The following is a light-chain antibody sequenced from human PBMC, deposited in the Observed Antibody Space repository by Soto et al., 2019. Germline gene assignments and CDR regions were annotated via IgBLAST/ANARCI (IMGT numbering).Light chain of an antibody. V-gene: IGKV3-11*01. CDR2: DAS. J-gene: IGKJ5*01. CDR3: QQGGNLPLN. Sequence: EIVLTQSPATLSLSPGERATVSCRASQSVSSLLAWYQQKRGQAPRLLIYDASSRASGIPARFSGSGSGTDFTLTIRSLEPEDVAVYYCQQGGNLPLNFGQGTRLEI. CDR1: QSVSSL.